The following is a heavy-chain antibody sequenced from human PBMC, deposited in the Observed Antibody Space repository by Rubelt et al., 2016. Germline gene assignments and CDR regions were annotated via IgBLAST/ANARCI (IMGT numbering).Heavy chain of an antibody. CDR1: GGSFSGYY. Sequence: QVQLQQWGAGLLKPSETLSLTCAVYGGSFSGYYWSWIRQPPGKGLAWIGEINHSGSTNYNPSPQGGVTILGGRSKNKFSLKLVAVTAADTAGDYCARAPRTSIVGVVIRGFDPWGQGTLVTVSS. D-gene: IGHD3-3*01. CDR3: ARAPRTSIVGVVIRGFDP. CDR2: INHSGST. J-gene: IGHJ5*02. V-gene: IGHV4-34*01.